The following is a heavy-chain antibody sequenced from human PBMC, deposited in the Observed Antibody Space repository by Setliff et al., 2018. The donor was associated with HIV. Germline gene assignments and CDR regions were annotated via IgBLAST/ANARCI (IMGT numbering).Heavy chain of an antibody. CDR3: ARAPRLTRIFTPLYFDY. CDR1: GDAISSGNNY. CDR2: IHHSGSY. J-gene: IGHJ4*02. D-gene: IGHD3-9*01. V-gene: IGHV4-31*03. Sequence: PSETLSLTCTVSGDAISSGNNYWNWIRQHPGKGLEWIGYIHHSGSYYYNPSLKSRLTISVDTSKNQFSLRLDSVTAADTAVYYCARAPRLTRIFTPLYFDYWGQGALVTAPQ.